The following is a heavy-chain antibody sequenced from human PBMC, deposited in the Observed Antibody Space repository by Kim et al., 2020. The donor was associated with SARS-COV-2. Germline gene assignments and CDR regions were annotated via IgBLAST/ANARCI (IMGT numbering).Heavy chain of an antibody. CDR2: ISYDGSNK. CDR3: AKEGQSIAVAGITHIDY. Sequence: GGSLRLSCAASGFTFSSYGMHWVRQAPGKGLEWVAVISYDGSNKYYADSVKGRFTISRDNSKNTLYLQMNSLRAEDTAVYYCAKEGQSIAVAGITHIDYWGQGTLVTVSS. D-gene: IGHD6-19*01. J-gene: IGHJ4*02. CDR1: GFTFSSYG. V-gene: IGHV3-30*18.